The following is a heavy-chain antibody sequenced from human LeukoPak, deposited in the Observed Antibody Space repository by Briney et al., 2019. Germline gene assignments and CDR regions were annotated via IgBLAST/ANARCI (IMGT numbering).Heavy chain of an antibody. CDR1: GGSISSYY. V-gene: IGHV4-59*01. Sequence: SETLSLTCTVSGGSISSYYWSWIRQPPGKGLEWIGYIYYSGSTNYNPSLKSRVTISVDTSKNQFSLKLSSVTAADTAVYYCARVPAAAISFDYWGQGTLVTVSS. D-gene: IGHD2-2*01. J-gene: IGHJ4*02. CDR2: IYYSGST. CDR3: ARVPAAAISFDY.